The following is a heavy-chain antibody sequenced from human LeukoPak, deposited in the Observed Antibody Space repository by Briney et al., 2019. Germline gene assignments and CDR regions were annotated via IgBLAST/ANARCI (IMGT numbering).Heavy chain of an antibody. CDR1: GFTFSSYG. CDR2: ISYDGSNK. J-gene: IGHJ6*02. Sequence: GRSLRLSCAAFGFTFSSYGMHWVRQAPGKGLEWVAVISYDGSNKYYADSVKGRFTISRDNPKNTLYLQMNSLRAEDTAAYYCAKHRGYSYGSLGMDVWGQGTTVTVSS. V-gene: IGHV3-30*18. D-gene: IGHD5-18*01. CDR3: AKHRGYSYGSLGMDV.